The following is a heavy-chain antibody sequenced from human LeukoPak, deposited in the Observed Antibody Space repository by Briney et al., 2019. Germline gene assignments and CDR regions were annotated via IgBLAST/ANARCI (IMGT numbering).Heavy chain of an antibody. CDR1: GGTFSSYA. CDR3: ARKHATAAGSPGVMNV. CDR2: IIPIFGTA. V-gene: IGHV1-69*13. J-gene: IGHJ6*02. D-gene: IGHD6-13*01. Sequence: SVKVSCKASGGTFSSYAISWVRQAPGQGLEWMGGIIPIFGTANYAQKFQGRVTITADESTSTAYMELSSLRSEDTAVYYCARKHATAAGSPGVMNVWGQGTTVTVSS.